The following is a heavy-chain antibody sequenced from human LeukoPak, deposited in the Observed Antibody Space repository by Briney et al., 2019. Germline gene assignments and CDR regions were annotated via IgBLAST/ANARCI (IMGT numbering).Heavy chain of an antibody. D-gene: IGHD1-26*01. CDR2: ISDSGGST. V-gene: IGHV3-23*01. J-gene: IGHJ4*02. CDR1: GITLSNYG. CDR3: AKDREVGPTRHPYYFDH. Sequence: HPGGSLRLSCAVSGITLSNYGMSWVRQAPGKGLEWVAGISDSGGSTNYADSVKGRFTISRDNSKNTLYLQMNSLRAEDTAIYYCAKDREVGPTRHPYYFDHWGQGTLVTVSS.